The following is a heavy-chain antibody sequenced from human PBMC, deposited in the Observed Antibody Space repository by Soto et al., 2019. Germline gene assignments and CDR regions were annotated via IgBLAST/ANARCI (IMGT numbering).Heavy chain of an antibody. CDR3: ARVFISSVVLAATTFDY. J-gene: IGHJ4*02. CDR2: INHSGST. D-gene: IGHD2-15*01. V-gene: IGHV4-34*01. Sequence: SETLSLTCAVYGGSFSCYYWSWIRQPPGKGLEWIGEINHSGSTNYNPSLKSRVTISVDTSKNQFSLKLSSVTAADTAVYYCARVFISSVVLAATTFDYWGQGTLVTVSS. CDR1: GGSFSCYY.